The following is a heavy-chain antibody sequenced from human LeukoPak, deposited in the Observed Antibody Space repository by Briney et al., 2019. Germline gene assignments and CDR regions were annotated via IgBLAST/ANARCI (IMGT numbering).Heavy chain of an antibody. D-gene: IGHD3-10*01. J-gene: IGHJ4*02. CDR1: GGSFSGYY. CDR3: ARDQDYYGSGSLIDY. Sequence: PSETLSLTCAVYGGSFSGYYWSWIRQPPGKGLEWIGEINHSGSTNYNPSLKSRVTISVDTSKNQFSLKLSSVTAADTAVYYCARDQDYYGSGSLIDYWGQGTLVTVSS. CDR2: INHSGST. V-gene: IGHV4-34*01.